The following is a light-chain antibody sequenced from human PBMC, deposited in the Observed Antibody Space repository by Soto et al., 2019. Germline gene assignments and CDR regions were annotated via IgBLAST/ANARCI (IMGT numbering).Light chain of an antibody. CDR3: QQDYSNLAT. J-gene: IGKJ5*01. Sequence: DSPMSQSPSSLSESVGDRFTIPCLAAESIRRHLKWYEQKPGRAPDLLIYPASTLQNGVPSRFTGSGSGTEYTLTITGLQLEDFETYYCQQDYSNLATFGQGTRLEIK. CDR2: PAS. CDR1: ESIRRH. V-gene: IGKV1-39*01.